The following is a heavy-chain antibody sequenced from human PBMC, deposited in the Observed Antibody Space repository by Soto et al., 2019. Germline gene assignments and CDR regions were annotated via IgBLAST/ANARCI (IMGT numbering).Heavy chain of an antibody. D-gene: IGHD2-21*02. Sequence: SETLSLTCTVSGGSISSGGYYWSWIRQHPGKGLEWIGYIYCSGSTYYNPSLKSRVTISVDTSKNQFSLKLSSVTAADTAVYYCARVCGGDCHYGMDVWGQGTTVTVSS. CDR1: GGSISSGGYY. CDR3: ARVCGGDCHYGMDV. V-gene: IGHV4-31*03. CDR2: IYCSGST. J-gene: IGHJ6*02.